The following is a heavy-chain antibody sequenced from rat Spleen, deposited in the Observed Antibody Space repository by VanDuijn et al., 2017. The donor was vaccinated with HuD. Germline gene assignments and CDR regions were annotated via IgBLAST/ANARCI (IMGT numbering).Heavy chain of an antibody. CDR3: TRRTYYGYNLYYVMDA. Sequence: EVQLVESGGGLVQPGRSLKLSCVASGFTFNNYWMTWIRQAPGKGLEWVASITNTGGSTYYPDSVKGRFTISRDNAKSTLYLQMNSLRSEDTATYYCTRRTYYGYNLYYVMDAWGQGASVTVSS. CDR2: ITNTGGST. V-gene: IGHV5-31*01. CDR1: GFTFNNYW. J-gene: IGHJ4*01. D-gene: IGHD1-9*01.